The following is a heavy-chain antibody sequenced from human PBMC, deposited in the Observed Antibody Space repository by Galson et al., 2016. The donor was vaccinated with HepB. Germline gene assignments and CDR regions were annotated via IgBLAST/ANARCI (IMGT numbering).Heavy chain of an antibody. V-gene: IGHV3-21*01. Sequence: LRLSCAASGFTLSSYRINWVRQAPGKGLEWVSSISRGGTYKYYAVSVEGRFTISRDNAKNSLYLQMNSLRAEDTAVYFCARDKSSGYSDAFDMWGQGIMVTVSS. J-gene: IGHJ3*02. D-gene: IGHD3-22*01. CDR2: ISRGGTYK. CDR3: ARDKSSGYSDAFDM. CDR1: GFTLSSYR.